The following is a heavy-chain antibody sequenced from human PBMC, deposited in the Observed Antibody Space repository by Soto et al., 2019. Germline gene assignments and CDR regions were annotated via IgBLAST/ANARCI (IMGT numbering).Heavy chain of an antibody. V-gene: IGHV1-18*01. CDR2: ISPHNRNT. Sequence: QVQLMQSGAEVKKPGDSVKVSCKASGYTFGHFYITWVRQAPGQGLEWMGAISPHNRNTNYAEKFRGRVTMTTDTSTTTAYMELRSLRSDDTAVYYCARDEGGYDILTGSYKAYHFDQWGQGALVTVSS. D-gene: IGHD3-9*01. CDR1: GYTFGHFY. CDR3: ARDEGGYDILTGSYKAYHFDQ. J-gene: IGHJ4*02.